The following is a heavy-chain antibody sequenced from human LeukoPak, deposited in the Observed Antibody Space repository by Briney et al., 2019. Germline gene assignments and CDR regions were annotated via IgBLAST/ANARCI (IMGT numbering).Heavy chain of an antibody. Sequence: SETLSLTCTVSGGSISSGSYYWSWIRQPAGKGLEWIGRIYTSGSTNYNPSLKSRVTISVDTSKNQFSLKLSSVTAADTAVYYCARLSGNSGAYYYYYMDVWGKGTTATVSS. J-gene: IGHJ6*03. CDR2: IYTSGST. CDR3: ARLSGNSGAYYYYYMDV. V-gene: IGHV4-61*02. CDR1: GGSISSGSYY. D-gene: IGHD4-23*01.